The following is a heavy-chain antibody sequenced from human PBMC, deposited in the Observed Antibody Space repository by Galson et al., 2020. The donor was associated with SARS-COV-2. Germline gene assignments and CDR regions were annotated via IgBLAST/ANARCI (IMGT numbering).Heavy chain of an antibody. J-gene: IGHJ4*02. CDR2: ISPSGSNT. D-gene: IGHD1-1*01. V-gene: IGHV1-46*01. CDR1: GYTFTNHF. CDR3: ARDVHLDYFDY. Sequence: ASVKVYCKTSGYTFTNHFMHWVRQAPGQGLEWMGIISPSGSNTSYAQKFQGRVTMTTDTSTGTVFMELRSLRSDDSAKYYCARDVHLDYFDYWGQGTLVTVSS.